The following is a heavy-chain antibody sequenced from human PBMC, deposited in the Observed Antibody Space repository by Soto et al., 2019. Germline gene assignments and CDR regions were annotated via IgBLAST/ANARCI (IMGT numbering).Heavy chain of an antibody. J-gene: IGHJ6*02. V-gene: IGHV1-58*01. Sequence: SVKVSCKASGFTFTSSAVQWVRQARGQRLEWIGWIVVGSGNTNYAQKFQERVTITRDMSTSTAYMELSSLRSEDTAVYYCAADPPHDYGDYVDDYGMDVWGQGTTVAVSS. CDR1: GFTFTSSA. CDR3: AADPPHDYGDYVDDYGMDV. CDR2: IVVGSGNT. D-gene: IGHD4-17*01.